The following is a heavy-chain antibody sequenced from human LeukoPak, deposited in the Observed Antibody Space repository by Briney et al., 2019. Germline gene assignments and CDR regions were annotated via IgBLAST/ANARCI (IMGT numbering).Heavy chain of an antibody. V-gene: IGHV3-53*01. CDR1: GFTFSSYA. J-gene: IGHJ4*02. CDR2: LYNGGGA. D-gene: IGHD6-19*01. Sequence: PGGSLRLSCAASGFTFSSYAMSWVRQAPGKGLEWVSILYNGGGANYADSVKGRFTISRDNSRNTLFLQMNSLRDEDTAVYYCARRDTTGWFHHFDYWGQGTLVTVSS. CDR3: ARRDTTGWFHHFDY.